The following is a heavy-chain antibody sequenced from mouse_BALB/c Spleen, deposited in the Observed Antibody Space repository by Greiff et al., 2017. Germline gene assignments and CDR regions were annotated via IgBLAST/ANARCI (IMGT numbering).Heavy chain of an antibody. D-gene: IGHD2-10*02. CDR2: ISYSGST. J-gene: IGHJ3*01. V-gene: IGHV3-2*02. CDR3: ALTYGNLAWFAY. Sequence: VQLKESGPGLVKPSQSLSLTCTVTGYSITSDYAWNWIRQFPGNKLEWMGYISYSGSTSYNPSLKSRISITRDTSKNQFFLQLNSVTTEDTATYYCALTYGNLAWFAYWGQGTLVTVSA. CDR1: GYSITSDYA.